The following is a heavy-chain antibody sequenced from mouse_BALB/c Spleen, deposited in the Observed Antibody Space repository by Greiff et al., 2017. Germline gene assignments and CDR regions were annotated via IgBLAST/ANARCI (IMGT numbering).Heavy chain of an antibody. CDR2: IYPGDGDT. Sequence: QVQLKQSGPELVKPGASVKISCKASGYAFSSSWMNWVKQRPGQGLEWIGRIYPGDGDTNYNGKFKGKATLTADKPSSTAYMQLSSLTSVDSAVYFCARLGNAMDYWGQGTSVTVSS. J-gene: IGHJ4*01. CDR1: GYAFSSSW. CDR3: ARLGNAMDY. V-gene: IGHV1-82*01.